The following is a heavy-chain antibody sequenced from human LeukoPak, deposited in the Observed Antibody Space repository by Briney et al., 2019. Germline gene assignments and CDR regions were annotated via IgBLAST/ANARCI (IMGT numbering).Heavy chain of an antibody. V-gene: IGHV3-23*01. D-gene: IGHD6-6*01. Sequence: PGGSLRLSCAASGFTFSSYAMNWVRQAPGKGREWVSGISNSGGSTYYADSVKGRFTISRDNSKNTLYLQVNSLRAEDTAVYYCAKETSSSFDYWGQGTLVTVSS. CDR1: GFTFSSYA. J-gene: IGHJ4*02. CDR2: ISNSGGST. CDR3: AKETSSSFDY.